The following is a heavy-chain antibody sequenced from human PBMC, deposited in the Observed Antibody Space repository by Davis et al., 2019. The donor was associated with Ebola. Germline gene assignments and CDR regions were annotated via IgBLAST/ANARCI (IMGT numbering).Heavy chain of an antibody. CDR3: ARQSSGWYSYFDY. Sequence: ASVKVSCKASGYIFTGYYIHWVRQAPGQRLEWMGCINPNSGATNYAQKFQGWVTMTRDTSISTAYMELSRLRSDDTAVYYCARQSSGWYSYFDYWGQGTLVTVSS. CDR2: INPNSGAT. CDR1: GYIFTGYY. D-gene: IGHD6-19*01. V-gene: IGHV1-2*04. J-gene: IGHJ4*02.